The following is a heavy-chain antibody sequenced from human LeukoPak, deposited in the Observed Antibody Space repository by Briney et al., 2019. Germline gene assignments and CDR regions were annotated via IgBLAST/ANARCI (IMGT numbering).Heavy chain of an antibody. Sequence: GGSLRLSCAASGFTFSSYSMNWVRQAPGKGLEWVSYISSSSSTIYYADSVKGRFTISRDNAKTSLYLQMNSLRAEDTAVYYCASLWFGELGDAFDIWGQGTMVTVSS. D-gene: IGHD3-10*01. CDR1: GFTFSSYS. J-gene: IGHJ3*02. CDR2: ISSSSSTI. V-gene: IGHV3-48*04. CDR3: ASLWFGELGDAFDI.